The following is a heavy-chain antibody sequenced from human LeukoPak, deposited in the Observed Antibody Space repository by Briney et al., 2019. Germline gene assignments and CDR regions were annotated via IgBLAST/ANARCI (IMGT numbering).Heavy chain of an antibody. CDR1: GWSFSGYY. CDR3: ARGRRGYYYGSGSYYLDY. D-gene: IGHD3-10*01. V-gene: IGHV4-34*01. Sequence: KPSETLSLTCAVYGWSFSGYYWSWIRQPPGKGLEWIGEINHSGSTNYNPSLKSRVTISVDTSKNQFSLKLSSVTAADTTVYYCARGRRGYYYGSGSYYLDYWGQGTLVTVSS. CDR2: INHSGST. J-gene: IGHJ4*02.